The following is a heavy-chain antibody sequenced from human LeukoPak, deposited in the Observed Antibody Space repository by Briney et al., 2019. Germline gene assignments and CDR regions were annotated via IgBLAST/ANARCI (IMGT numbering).Heavy chain of an antibody. CDR1: GFTFSSYA. D-gene: IGHD6-19*01. V-gene: IGHV3-23*01. J-gene: IGHJ4*02. CDR3: AGPAGYSSGWYNLDY. Sequence: GSLRLSCAASGFTFSSYAMSWVRQAPGKGLEWVPAISGSGGSTYYADSVKGRFTISRDNSKNTLYLQMNSLRAEDTAVYYCAGPAGYSSGWYNLDYCGQGTLVTVSS. CDR2: ISGSGGST.